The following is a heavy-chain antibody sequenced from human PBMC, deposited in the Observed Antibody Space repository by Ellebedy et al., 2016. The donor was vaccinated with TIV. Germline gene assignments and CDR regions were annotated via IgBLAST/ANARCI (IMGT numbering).Heavy chain of an antibody. Sequence: SETLSLTXAVYGGSFSGYYWSWIRQPPGKGLEWIGEINHSGSTNYNPSLKSRVTISVDTSKNQFSLKLSSVTAADTAVYYCATGSGSYKDWGQGTLVTVSS. V-gene: IGHV4-34*01. CDR1: GGSFSGYY. J-gene: IGHJ4*02. CDR2: INHSGST. CDR3: ATGSGSYKD. D-gene: IGHD3-10*01.